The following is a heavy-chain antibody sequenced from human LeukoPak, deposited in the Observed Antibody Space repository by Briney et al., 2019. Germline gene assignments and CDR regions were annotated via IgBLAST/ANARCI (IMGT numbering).Heavy chain of an antibody. Sequence: ASVTVSCKASGYTFTSYDINWVRQATGQGLEWMGWMNPNSGNTGYAQKFQGRVTMTRNTSISTAYMELSSLRSEDTAVYYCARGVEVTYYYGSGSSNWFDPWGQGTLVTVSS. J-gene: IGHJ5*02. V-gene: IGHV1-8*01. CDR1: GYTFTSYD. CDR3: ARGVEVTYYYGSGSSNWFDP. CDR2: MNPNSGNT. D-gene: IGHD3-10*01.